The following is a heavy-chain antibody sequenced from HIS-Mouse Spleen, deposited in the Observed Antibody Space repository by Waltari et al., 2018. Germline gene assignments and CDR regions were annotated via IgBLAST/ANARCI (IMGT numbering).Heavy chain of an antibody. CDR2: IYYSGST. CDR1: GGSISSYY. J-gene: IGHJ4*02. D-gene: IGHD2-15*01. CDR3: ARGGLLAATYYFDY. V-gene: IGHV4-59*08. Sequence: QVQLQESGPGLVKPSETLSLTCTVSGGSISSYYWSWIRQPSGKGLEWIGYIYYSGSTNYNPSLKSRVTISVDTSKNQFSLKLSSVTAADTAVYYCARGGLLAATYYFDYWGQGTLVTVSS.